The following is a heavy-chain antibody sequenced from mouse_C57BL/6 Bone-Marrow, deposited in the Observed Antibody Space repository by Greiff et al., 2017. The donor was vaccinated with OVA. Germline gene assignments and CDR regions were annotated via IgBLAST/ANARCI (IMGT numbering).Heavy chain of an antibody. D-gene: IGHD1-1*01. CDR3: AREGHGSSPAWFAY. V-gene: IGHV5-4*01. CDR2: ISDGGSYT. CDR1: GFTFSSYA. J-gene: IGHJ3*01. Sequence: DVHLVESGGGLVKPGGSLKLSCAASGFTFSSYAMSWVRQTPEKRLEWVATISDGGSYTYYPDNVKGRFTISRDNAKNNLYLQMSHLKSEDTAMYYCAREGHGSSPAWFAYWGQGTLVTVSA.